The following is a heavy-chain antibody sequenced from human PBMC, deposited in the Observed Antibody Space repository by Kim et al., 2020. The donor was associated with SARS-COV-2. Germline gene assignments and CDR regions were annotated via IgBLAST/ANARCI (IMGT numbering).Heavy chain of an antibody. J-gene: IGHJ4*02. CDR1: GGSISSSNYY. V-gene: IGHV4-39*01. CDR3: ARRLITMLRGVHTRPFDY. D-gene: IGHD3-10*01. CDR2: IYYSGST. Sequence: SETLSLTCTVSGGSISSSNYYWGWIRQPPGKGLEWIGSIYYSGSTYYNPSLKSRVTISVDTSKNQFSLRLSSVTTADTAVYYCARRLITMLRGVHTRPFDYWGQGTLVTVSS.